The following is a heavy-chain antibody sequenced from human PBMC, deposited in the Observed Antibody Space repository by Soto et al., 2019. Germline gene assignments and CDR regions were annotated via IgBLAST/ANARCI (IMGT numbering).Heavy chain of an antibody. CDR1: GFTFSSYV. J-gene: IGHJ2*01. V-gene: IGHV3-30*18. Sequence: QVQLVESGGGVVQPGRSLRLSCAASGFTFSSYVMHWVRQAPGKGLEWVAVISYDGSNKYYADSVKGRFTISRDNSKNTLYLKMNSLRAEDTAVYYCAKEVSSGWYFDLWGRGTLVTVSS. CDR3: AKEVSSGWYFDL. D-gene: IGHD6-19*01. CDR2: ISYDGSNK.